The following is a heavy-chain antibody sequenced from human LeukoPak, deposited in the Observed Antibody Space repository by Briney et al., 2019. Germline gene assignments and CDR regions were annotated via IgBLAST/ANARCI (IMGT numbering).Heavy chain of an antibody. J-gene: IGHJ4*02. Sequence: SQTLSLTCTVSGGSISSGSYYWNWIRQPAGKGLEWIGRIYTTGSTNYNPSLKSRVTISVDTSKNQFSLNLNSVTAADTAVYYCARVGGSSYGQFDYWGQGTLSPSPQ. V-gene: IGHV4-61*02. CDR2: IYTTGST. D-gene: IGHD5-18*01. CDR1: GGSISSGSYY. CDR3: ARVGGSSYGQFDY.